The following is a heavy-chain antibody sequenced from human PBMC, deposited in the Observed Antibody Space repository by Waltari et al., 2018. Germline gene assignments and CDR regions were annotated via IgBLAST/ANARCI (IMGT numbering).Heavy chain of an antibody. Sequence: QVQLQESGPGLVKPSETLSLTCTLSGGSINVFYWTWIRQPPGKGLEWIGYVYYSGSTNYNPSLKSRVTMSLDTSQNQLSLKLSSVTAADTAVYYCARASPYYYYMDVWGKGTTVTISS. CDR2: VYYSGST. V-gene: IGHV4-59*08. J-gene: IGHJ6*03. CDR3: ARASPYYYYMDV. CDR1: GGSINVFY.